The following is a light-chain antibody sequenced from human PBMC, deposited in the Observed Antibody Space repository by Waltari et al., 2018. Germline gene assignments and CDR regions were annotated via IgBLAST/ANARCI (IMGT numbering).Light chain of an antibody. CDR1: QSVLYSSNNKNY. CDR3: QQYYSTPDT. CDR2: WAS. V-gene: IGKV4-1*01. J-gene: IGKJ2*01. Sequence: DIVMTQSPDSLAVSLGERATINCKSSQSVLYSSNNKNYLAWYQQKRVQPPKLLIYWASTRESGVPDRFSGSGSGTDFTLTISSLQAADVAVYYCQQYYSTPDTFGQGTKLEIK.